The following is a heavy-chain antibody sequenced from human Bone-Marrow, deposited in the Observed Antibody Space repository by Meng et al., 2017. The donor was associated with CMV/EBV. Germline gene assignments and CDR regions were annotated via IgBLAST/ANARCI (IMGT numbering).Heavy chain of an antibody. CDR1: GFAFSNAW. J-gene: IGHJ4*02. CDR3: ARDGAGEAPDY. CDR2: IISKSDGGTT. D-gene: IGHD3-10*01. Sequence: GESLKISCEASGFAFSNAWMSWVRQAPGKGLEWVGRIISKSDGGTTDYAAPVKDRFTNSRHKAKNSLSLQMNSLRAEDTAVYYCARDGAGEAPDYWGQGTRVTVSS. V-gene: IGHV3-15*01.